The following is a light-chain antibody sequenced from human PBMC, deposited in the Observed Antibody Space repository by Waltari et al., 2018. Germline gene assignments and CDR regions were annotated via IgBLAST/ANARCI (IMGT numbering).Light chain of an antibody. Sequence: DIQMTQSPSSLSASAGDRVTTTCRASQTIHNSVNWYQQKPGKAPTLLIYTASTLQSGVPSRFSGSGGGTLFTLTISSLQPEDFATYFCHQTFSLPNSFGQGTKVDI. CDR2: TAS. CDR1: QTIHNS. V-gene: IGKV1-39*01. CDR3: HQTFSLPNS. J-gene: IGKJ2*03.